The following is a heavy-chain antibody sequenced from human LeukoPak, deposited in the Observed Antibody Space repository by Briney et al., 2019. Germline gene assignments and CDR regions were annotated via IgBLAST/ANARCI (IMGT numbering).Heavy chain of an antibody. V-gene: IGHV1-69*13. CDR3: ARDLSWELLPMEY. J-gene: IGHJ4*02. D-gene: IGHD1-26*01. Sequence: SVKVSCKASGGTFSSYAISWVRQAPGQGLEWMGGIIPIFGTANYAQKFQGRVTITADESTSTAYMELSSLRSEDTAVYYCARDLSWELLPMEYWGQGTLVTVSS. CDR2: IIPIFGTA. CDR1: GGTFSSYA.